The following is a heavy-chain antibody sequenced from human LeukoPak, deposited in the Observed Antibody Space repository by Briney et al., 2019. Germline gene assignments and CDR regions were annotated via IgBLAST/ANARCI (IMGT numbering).Heavy chain of an antibody. CDR1: GFTFSTYA. CDR2: ISDSGGNT. D-gene: IGHD3-10*01. CDR3: AKSHSVAQRGYFDF. V-gene: IGHV3-23*01. Sequence: GGSLRLSCAASGFTFSTYAMSWVRLAPGKGLEWVSTISDSGGNTYYADSVKGRFTISRDNSKNTLYLRMNSLRADDTAFYYCAKSHSVAQRGYFDFWGQGTLVTVSS. J-gene: IGHJ4*02.